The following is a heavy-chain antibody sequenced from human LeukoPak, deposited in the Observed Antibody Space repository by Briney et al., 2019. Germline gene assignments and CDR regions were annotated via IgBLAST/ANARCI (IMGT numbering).Heavy chain of an antibody. CDR3: ARALGYCSSASCYYFDN. V-gene: IGHV3-7*01. Sequence: GGSLRLSCAASGFTFSSYWMIWVRQAPGKGLEWVANINQDGSARYSVDSVKGRFTISRDNAKNSLYLQMNSLRAEDTAVYYCARALGYCSSASCYYFDNWGQGTLVTVSS. CDR1: GFTFSSYW. CDR2: INQDGSAR. D-gene: IGHD2-15*01. J-gene: IGHJ4*02.